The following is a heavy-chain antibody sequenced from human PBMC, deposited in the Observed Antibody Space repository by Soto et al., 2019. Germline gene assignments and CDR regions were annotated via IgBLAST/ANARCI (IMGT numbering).Heavy chain of an antibody. Sequence: QVQLVQSGAEVKKPGASVKVSCKASGYTFTNYGISWVRQAPGQGLEWVGWISAYNGNTNYAQKLQGRVTLTTNTPTSTAYLEVRRLRPHDSAVYCCANTIWNDYWGQGTLVTVSS. CDR2: ISAYNGNT. D-gene: IGHD1-1*01. J-gene: IGHJ4*02. CDR1: GYTFTNYG. CDR3: ANTIWNDY. V-gene: IGHV1-18*01.